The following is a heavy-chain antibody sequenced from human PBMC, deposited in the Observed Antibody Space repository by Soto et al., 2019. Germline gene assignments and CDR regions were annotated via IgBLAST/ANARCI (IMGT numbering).Heavy chain of an antibody. V-gene: IGHV4-31*03. J-gene: IGHJ4*02. CDR2: IYYSGST. CDR1: GGSISSGGYY. Sequence: PSETLSLTCTVSGGSISSGGYYWSWIRQHPGKGLEWIGYIYYSGSTYYNPSLKSRVTISVDTSKNQFSLKLSSVTAADTAVYYCARRIPPNCSGGSCYGPAYFDYWGQGTLVTVSS. CDR3: ARRIPPNCSGGSCYGPAYFDY. D-gene: IGHD2-15*01.